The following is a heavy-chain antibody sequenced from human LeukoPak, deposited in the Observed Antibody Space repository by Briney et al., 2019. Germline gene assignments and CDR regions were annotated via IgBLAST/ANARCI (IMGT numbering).Heavy chain of an antibody. V-gene: IGHV4-59*01. J-gene: IGHJ6*02. CDR2: IYYSGST. CDR1: GGSISSYY. D-gene: IGHD6-19*01. Sequence: SETLSLTCTVSGGSISSYYWSWIRQPPGKGLEWIGYIYYSGSTNYNPSLKSRVTISVDTSKNQFSLKLSSVTAADTAVYYCARGGSPYYYYGMDVWAKGQWSPSL. CDR3: ARGGSPYYYYGMDV.